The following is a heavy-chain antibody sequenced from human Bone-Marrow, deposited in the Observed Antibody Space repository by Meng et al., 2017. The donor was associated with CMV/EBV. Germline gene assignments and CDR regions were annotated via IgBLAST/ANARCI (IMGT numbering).Heavy chain of an antibody. D-gene: IGHD2-21*01. Sequence: GESLKISCAASGFTFTSYWMSWVRQAPGKGLEWVAFIRDDGSNTYYADSVKGRFTISRDNSKNTVYLQMNSLRAEETAVYYCARDRGYCGGDCYFYAFIIWGQGAMVTVPS. J-gene: IGHJ3*02. CDR1: GFTFTSYW. CDR3: ARDRGYCGGDCYFYAFII. V-gene: IGHV3-30*02. CDR2: IRDDGSNT.